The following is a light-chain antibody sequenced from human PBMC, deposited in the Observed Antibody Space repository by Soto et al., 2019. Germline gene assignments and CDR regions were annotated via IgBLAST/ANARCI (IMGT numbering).Light chain of an antibody. V-gene: IGKV3-11*01. CDR2: DAS. J-gene: IGKJ1*01. CDR1: QSVSSY. CDR3: QQRSNWPPWT. Sequence: EIVFTQSPATLSLSPGERATLSCRASQSVSSYLAWYQQKPGQAPRLLIYDASNRATGIPARFSGSGSGTDFTLTISSLEPEDFVVYYCQQRSNWPPWTFGQGTKVDIK.